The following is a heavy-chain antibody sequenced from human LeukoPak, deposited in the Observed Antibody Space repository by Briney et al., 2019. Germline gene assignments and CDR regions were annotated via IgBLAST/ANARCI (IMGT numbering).Heavy chain of an antibody. Sequence: SETLSLTCTVSGGSISSYYWSWIRQPPGKGLEWLGYIYYSGSTNYNPSLKSRVTISVDTSKNQFSLKLSSVTAADPAGYYCSREWQYHGSSGYCGNDAFYIWGQGTVVTVSS. D-gene: IGHD3-22*01. CDR1: GGSISSYY. J-gene: IGHJ3*02. V-gene: IGHV4-59*12. CDR2: IYYSGST. CDR3: SREWQYHGSSGYCGNDAFYI.